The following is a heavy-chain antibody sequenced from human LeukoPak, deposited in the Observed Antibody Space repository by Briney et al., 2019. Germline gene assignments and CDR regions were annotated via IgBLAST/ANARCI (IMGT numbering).Heavy chain of an antibody. CDR1: GFTVSTYD. Sequence: GGSLRLSCAASGFTVSTYDMLWVRQAPGAGPEWIAYFGISGTIYYADSVRGRFTISRDNAKNSLFLQMNSLRVDDTAIYYCAGYGVYPYWGQGTPVTVSS. D-gene: IGHD4-17*01. CDR2: FGISGTI. CDR3: AGYGVYPY. V-gene: IGHV3-69-1*01. J-gene: IGHJ4*02.